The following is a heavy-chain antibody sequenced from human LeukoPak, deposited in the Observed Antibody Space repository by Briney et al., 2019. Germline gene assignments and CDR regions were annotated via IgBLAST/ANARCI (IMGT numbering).Heavy chain of an antibody. D-gene: IGHD5-24*01. V-gene: IGHV3-72*01. CDR2: VREKPHSYST. CDR1: GFTFSDHY. Sequence: RTGGSLRLSCTASGFTFSDHYMGWVRQAPVKGREWVARVREKPHSYSTEYAASVKGRFTISRDDSKNSLYLQMSSLRTEDTAVYYCARGFRYGSNWGFDYWGQGTLVTVSS. CDR3: ARGFRYGSNWGFDY. J-gene: IGHJ4*02.